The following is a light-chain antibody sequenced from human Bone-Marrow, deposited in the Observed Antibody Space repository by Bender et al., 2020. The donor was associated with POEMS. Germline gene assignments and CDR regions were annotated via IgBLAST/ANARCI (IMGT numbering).Light chain of an antibody. CDR3: SSYAGSNILV. V-gene: IGLV2-8*01. CDR1: ISDVGGYNY. J-gene: IGLJ2*01. CDR2: DVT. Sequence: QSALTQPPSASGSPGQSITISCTGTISDVGGYNYVSWYQQHPGKAPKLIIHDVTKRPSGVPDRFSGSTSGNTASLTVFGLQAEDEADYYCSSYAGSNILVFGGRTKLTVL.